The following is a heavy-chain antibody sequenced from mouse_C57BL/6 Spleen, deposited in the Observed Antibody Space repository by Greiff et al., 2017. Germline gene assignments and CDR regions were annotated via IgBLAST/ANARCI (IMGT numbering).Heavy chain of an antibody. CDR3: ARSETTVVGPLFDY. CDR2: INPSSGYT. V-gene: IGHV1-7*01. D-gene: IGHD1-1*01. J-gene: IGHJ2*01. CDR1: GYTFTSYW. Sequence: QVQLQQSGADLAKPGASVKLSCTASGYTFTSYWMHWVKQRPGQGLEWIGYINPSSGYTKYNQKFKDKATLTADKSSSTAYMQLISLTYEDSAVYYCARSETTVVGPLFDYWGQGTTLTVSS.